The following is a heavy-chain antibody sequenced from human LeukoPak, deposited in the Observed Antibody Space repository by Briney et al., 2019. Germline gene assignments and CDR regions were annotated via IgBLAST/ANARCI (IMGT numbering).Heavy chain of an antibody. J-gene: IGHJ3*02. Sequence: ASVKVSCKASGGTFISYAISWVRQAPGQGLEWMGWMNPNSGNTGYAQKFQGRVTMTRNTSISTAYMELSSLRSEDTAVYYCARVVGGSGLFDAFDIWGQGTMVTVSS. CDR2: MNPNSGNT. V-gene: IGHV1-8*02. D-gene: IGHD3-22*01. CDR1: GGTFISYA. CDR3: ARVVGGSGLFDAFDI.